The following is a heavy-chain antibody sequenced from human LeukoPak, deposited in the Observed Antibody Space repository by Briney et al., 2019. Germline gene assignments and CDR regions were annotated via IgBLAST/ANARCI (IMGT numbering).Heavy chain of an antibody. V-gene: IGHV4-39*01. Sequence: SETLSLTCTVSGGSISSGDYYWGWIRQPPGKGLEWIGSIYYSGSTYYNPSLKSRVTISVDTSKNQFSLKLSSVTAADTAVYYCARIDSSGYYFMDVWGQGTTVTVSS. D-gene: IGHD3-22*01. CDR1: GGSISSGDYY. J-gene: IGHJ6*02. CDR3: ARIDSSGYYFMDV. CDR2: IYYSGST.